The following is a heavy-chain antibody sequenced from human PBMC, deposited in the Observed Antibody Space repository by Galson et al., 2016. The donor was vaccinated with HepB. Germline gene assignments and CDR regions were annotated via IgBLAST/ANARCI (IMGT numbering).Heavy chain of an antibody. Sequence: SLRLSCAASGFTFSSCAMSWVRQAPGKGLEWVSSISSNGDETYYADSVKGRFAISRDNSESTLHLQMCSLGAEDTAVYYCAKRPSGKGGPFDYWGQGTLVIVSS. CDR3: AKRPSGKGGPFDY. CDR1: GFTFSSCA. D-gene: IGHD3-16*01. J-gene: IGHJ4*02. CDR2: ISSNGDET. V-gene: IGHV3-23*05.